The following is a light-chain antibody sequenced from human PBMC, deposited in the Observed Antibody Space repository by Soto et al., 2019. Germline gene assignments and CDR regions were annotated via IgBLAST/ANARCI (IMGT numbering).Light chain of an antibody. Sequence: QPVLTQSPSASASPGASVKLTCTLSSGHNTYAIAWYQQQPEKGPRYLMKVDTDGSHMKADGIPDRFSGSSSGAERYLTISSLQSEDEAYYYCQTWGIGIRVFGGGTKLTVL. V-gene: IGLV4-69*01. CDR1: SGHNTYA. J-gene: IGLJ2*01. CDR2: VDTDGSH. CDR3: QTWGIGIRV.